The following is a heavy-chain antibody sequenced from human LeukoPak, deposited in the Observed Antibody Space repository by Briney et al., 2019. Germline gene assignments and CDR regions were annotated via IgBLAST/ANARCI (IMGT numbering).Heavy chain of an antibody. V-gene: IGHV1-2*02. CDR1: GYTFTSYG. D-gene: IGHD2-2*01. CDR2: ISAYSGGT. Sequence: ASVKVSCKASGYTFTSYGISWVRQAPGQGLEWMGWISAYSGGTNYAQKFQGRVTMTRDTSISTAYMELSRLRSDDTAVCYCAREGDIVVVPAAHLFDPWGQGTLVTVSS. CDR3: AREGDIVVVPAAHLFDP. J-gene: IGHJ5*02.